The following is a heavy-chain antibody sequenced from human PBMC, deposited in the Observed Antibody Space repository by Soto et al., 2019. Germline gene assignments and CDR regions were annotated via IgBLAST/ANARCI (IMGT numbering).Heavy chain of an antibody. Sequence: QVQLQQWGAGLLKPSETLSLTCAVYGGSFSGYYWSWIRQPPGKGLEWIGEINHSGSTNYNPSLNIRVTISVDTSKNQFSLKLSSVSAADTDVYYCAGTVVITFGGVIVTENDALDIWGQGTMVTVSS. CDR1: GGSFSGYY. CDR3: AGTVVITFGGVIVTENDALDI. V-gene: IGHV4-34*01. CDR2: INHSGST. D-gene: IGHD3-16*02. J-gene: IGHJ3*02.